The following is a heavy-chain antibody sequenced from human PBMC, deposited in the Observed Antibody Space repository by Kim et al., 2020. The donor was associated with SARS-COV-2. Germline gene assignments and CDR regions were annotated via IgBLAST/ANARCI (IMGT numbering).Heavy chain of an antibody. CDR2: T. CDR3: VGGGPGNFSYAY. D-gene: IGHD3-10*01. J-gene: IGHJ4*02. Sequence: TDYAYSVKGRFTYSRDNAKNPLYRQMSSLTPEDTTVYFCVGGGPGNFSYAYWGPGTLVTVSS. V-gene: IGHV3-64D*09.